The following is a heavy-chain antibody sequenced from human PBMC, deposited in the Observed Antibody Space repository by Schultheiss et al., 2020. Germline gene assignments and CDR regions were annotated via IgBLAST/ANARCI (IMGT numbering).Heavy chain of an antibody. CDR2: IKQDGSDN. D-gene: IGHD1-26*01. Sequence: GGSLRLSCVASGFRFRNSWMSWARQAPGKGLVWVATIKQDGSDNFYVDSVKGRFTISRDNAKNSLSLHMTSLRDEDTAVYYCATGTYMSWGQGTLVTVSS. CDR3: ATGTYMS. J-gene: IGHJ5*02. V-gene: IGHV3-7*03. CDR1: GFRFRNSW.